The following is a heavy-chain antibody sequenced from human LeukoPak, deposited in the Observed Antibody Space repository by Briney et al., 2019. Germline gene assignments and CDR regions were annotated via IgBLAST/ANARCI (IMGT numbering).Heavy chain of an antibody. V-gene: IGHV3-48*04. D-gene: IGHD6-19*01. CDR2: ISTSGNTI. J-gene: IGHJ4*02. Sequence: PGGSLRLSCTASGFTFSYAWMNWVRQAPGKGLEWVSYISTSGNTIYYADSVKGRFTISRDNAKNSLSLQMNSLRAEDTSVYYCARARSSGWYYFDYWGQGTLVTVSS. CDR1: GFTFSYAW. CDR3: ARARSSGWYYFDY.